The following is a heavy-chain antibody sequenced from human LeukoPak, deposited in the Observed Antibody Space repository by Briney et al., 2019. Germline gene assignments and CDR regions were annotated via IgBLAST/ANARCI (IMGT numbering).Heavy chain of an antibody. CDR2: IIPIFGTA. Sequence: ASVKVSCKASGGTFSSYAISWVRQAPGQGLEWMGRIIPIFGTANYAQKLQGRVTITADKSTSTAYMELSSLRSEDTAVYYCARAPGGSSGWYNYYYYYMDVWGKGTTVTVSS. D-gene: IGHD6-19*01. V-gene: IGHV1-69*06. CDR1: GGTFSSYA. J-gene: IGHJ6*03. CDR3: ARAPGGSSGWYNYYYYYMDV.